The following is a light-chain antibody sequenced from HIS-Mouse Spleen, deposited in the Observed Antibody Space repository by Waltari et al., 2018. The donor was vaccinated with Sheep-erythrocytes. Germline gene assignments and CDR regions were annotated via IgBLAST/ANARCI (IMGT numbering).Light chain of an antibody. V-gene: IGKV1-33*01. Sequence: DIQMTQSPSSLSASVGDRVTITCQASQDISNYLNWYQQKPGKSPKLRIYEATNLETGVPERLSGSGSGTDFTFTISSLQPEDIATYYCQQYDNLPLTFGGGTKVEIK. CDR1: QDISNY. J-gene: IGKJ4*01. CDR3: QQYDNLPLT. CDR2: EAT.